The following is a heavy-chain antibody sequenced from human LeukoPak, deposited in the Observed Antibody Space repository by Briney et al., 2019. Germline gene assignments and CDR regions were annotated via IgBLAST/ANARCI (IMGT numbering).Heavy chain of an antibody. CDR1: GYNFNDFG. D-gene: IGHD1-1*01. CDR2: ISALTGDT. Sequence: ASVKVSCKASGYNFNDFGVTWVLQAPGHGLEWMGWISALTGDTNYAQKFQGRVTMTTDTSTDTAYMEMRSLRSDDTAVYYCAREATGRAFDPWGQGTLVTVSS. CDR3: AREATGRAFDP. J-gene: IGHJ5*02. V-gene: IGHV1-18*01.